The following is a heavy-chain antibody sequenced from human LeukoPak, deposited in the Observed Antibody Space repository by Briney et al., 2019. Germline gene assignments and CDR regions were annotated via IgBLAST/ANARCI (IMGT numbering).Heavy chain of an antibody. CDR1: GFTFSSYW. V-gene: IGHV3-74*01. J-gene: IGHJ3*02. CDR3: ARERYDSSGYFLNNDAFDI. Sequence: GGSLRLSCAASGFTFSSYWMHWVRQAPGKGLVWVSLINTEGSSTDYADSVKGRFTISRDNAKSTLYLQMNSLRAEDTAVYYCARERYDSSGYFLNNDAFDIWGQGTMVTVSS. D-gene: IGHD3-22*01. CDR2: INTEGSST.